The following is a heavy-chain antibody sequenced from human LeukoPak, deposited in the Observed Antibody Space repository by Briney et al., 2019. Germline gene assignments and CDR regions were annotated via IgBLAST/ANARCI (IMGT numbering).Heavy chain of an antibody. CDR2: MKSKSDGGTT. V-gene: IGHV3-15*01. D-gene: IGHD2-15*01. CDR1: TFTFSNAW. Sequence: GGSLRLSCAASTFTFSNAWMSWVRQAPGKGREGVGRMKSKSDGGTTDYAAHVRGRFNITREETKNTIYLQMDSLKTEDTAVYYCTTAPRGYCSGGSCSYAFDIWGQGTMVTVSS. CDR3: TTAPRGYCSGGSCSYAFDI. J-gene: IGHJ3*02.